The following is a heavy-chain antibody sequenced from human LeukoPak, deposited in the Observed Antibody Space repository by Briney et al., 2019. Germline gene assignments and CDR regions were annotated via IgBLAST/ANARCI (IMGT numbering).Heavy chain of an antibody. CDR2: INHSGST. V-gene: IGHV4-34*01. D-gene: IGHD3-10*01. CDR3: ASDGSGRQVDY. CDR1: GGSFSGYY. Sequence: SETLSLTCAVYGGSFSGYYWSWIRQPPGKGLEWIGEINHSGSTNYNPSLKSRVTISVDTSKNQFSLKLSSVTAADTAVYYCASDGSGRQVDYWGQGTLVTVPS. J-gene: IGHJ4*02.